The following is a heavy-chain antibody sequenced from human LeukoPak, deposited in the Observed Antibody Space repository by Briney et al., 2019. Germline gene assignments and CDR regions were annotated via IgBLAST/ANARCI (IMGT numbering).Heavy chain of an antibody. J-gene: IGHJ4*02. CDR2: ISSSSSYI. Sequence: GGSLRLSCAASGFTFSSYSMNWVRQAPGKGLEWVSSISSSSSYIYYADSVKGRFTISRDNAKNSLYLQMNSLRAEDTAVYYCARAVGAEYSGYDFFYWGQGTLVTVSS. CDR3: ARAVGAEYSGYDFFY. V-gene: IGHV3-21*01. CDR1: GFTFSSYS. D-gene: IGHD5-12*01.